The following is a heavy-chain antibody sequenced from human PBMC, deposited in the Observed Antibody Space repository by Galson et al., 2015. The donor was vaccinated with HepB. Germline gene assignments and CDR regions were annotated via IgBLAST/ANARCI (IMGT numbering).Heavy chain of an antibody. CDR3: ARPRGDAFDI. CDR1: GGSISSSSYY. Sequence: LTCTVSGGSISSSSYYWGWIRQPPGKGLEWIGSIYYSGSTYYNPSLKSRVTISVDTSKNQFSLKLSSVTAADTAVYYCARPRGDAFDIWGQGTMVTVSS. CDR2: IYYSGST. V-gene: IGHV4-39*01. J-gene: IGHJ3*02.